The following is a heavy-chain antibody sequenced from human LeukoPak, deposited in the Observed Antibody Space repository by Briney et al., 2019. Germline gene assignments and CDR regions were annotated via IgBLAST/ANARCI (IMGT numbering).Heavy chain of an antibody. CDR1: GYTFTSYG. CDR2: ISAYNGNT. D-gene: IGHD6-13*01. Sequence: ASVKVSCKASGYTFTSYGISWVRQAPGQGLEWMGWISAYNGNTNYAQKLQGRVTMTTDTSTSTAYMELRSLRSDDTAVYYCARTRLIAAAGKNYFDYWGQGTLVTVSS. V-gene: IGHV1-18*01. J-gene: IGHJ4*02. CDR3: ARTRLIAAAGKNYFDY.